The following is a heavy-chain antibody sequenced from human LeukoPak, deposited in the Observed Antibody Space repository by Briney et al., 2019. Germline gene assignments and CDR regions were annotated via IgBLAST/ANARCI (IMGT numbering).Heavy chain of an antibody. J-gene: IGHJ4*02. D-gene: IGHD5-12*01. CDR2: ISSSSSYT. CDR1: GFTFSDYY. Sequence: GGSLRLSCAASGFTFSDYYMSWIRQAPGKGLEWISYISSSSSYTNYADSVKGRFTISRDNAKNSLYLQMNSLRAEDTAVYYCARYVVRLRLVDYWGRGTLVTVSS. V-gene: IGHV3-11*06. CDR3: ARYVVRLRLVDY.